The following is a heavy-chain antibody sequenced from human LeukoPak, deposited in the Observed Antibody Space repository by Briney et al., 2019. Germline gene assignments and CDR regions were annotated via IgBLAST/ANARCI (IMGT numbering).Heavy chain of an antibody. J-gene: IGHJ6*03. Sequence: SVKVSCKASGGTFSSYAISWVRQAPGQGLEWMGRIIPIFGTANYAQKFRGRVTITADESTSTAYMELSSLRSEDTAVYYCARAIYDFWGGYPINYYYYMDVWGKGTTVTVSS. CDR2: IIPIFGTA. CDR3: ARAIYDFWGGYPINYYYYMDV. D-gene: IGHD3-3*01. V-gene: IGHV1-69*15. CDR1: GGTFSSYA.